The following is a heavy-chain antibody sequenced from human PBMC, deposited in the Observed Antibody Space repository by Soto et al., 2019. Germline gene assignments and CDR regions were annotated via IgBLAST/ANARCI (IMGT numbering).Heavy chain of an antibody. Sequence: QVQLVQSGAEVKKPGSSVKVSCKASGGTFSSYAISWVRQAPGQGLEWMGGIIPIFGTANYAQKFQGRVTITADESTSTAYMELSRLRSEDTAVYYCARGSPSIYSSDTYYYGMDVWGQGTTVTVSS. CDR2: IIPIFGTA. CDR1: GGTFSSYA. D-gene: IGHD6-19*01. J-gene: IGHJ6*02. CDR3: ARGSPSIYSSDTYYYGMDV. V-gene: IGHV1-69*01.